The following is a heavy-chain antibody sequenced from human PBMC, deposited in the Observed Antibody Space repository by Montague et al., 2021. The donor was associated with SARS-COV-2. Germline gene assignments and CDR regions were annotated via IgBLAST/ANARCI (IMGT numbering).Heavy chain of an antibody. CDR3: ARQENSSGWFKPDAFDI. J-gene: IGHJ3*02. CDR1: GGSISSGSYY. Sequence: SETLSLTCTVSGGSISSGSYYWSWIRQSPGKGLQWLGYIYYSGSTDYNPSLKSRVTISVDTSKNQFSLKLSSVTAADTAVYYCARQENSSGWFKPDAFDIWGQGTMVTVSS. D-gene: IGHD6-19*01. CDR2: IYYSGST. V-gene: IGHV4-61*01.